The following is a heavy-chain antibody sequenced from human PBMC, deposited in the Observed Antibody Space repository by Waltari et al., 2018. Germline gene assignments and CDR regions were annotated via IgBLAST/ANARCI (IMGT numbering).Heavy chain of an antibody. J-gene: IGHJ5*02. CDR2: DVPEDGET. CDR1: GYTPTESP. CDR3: ATDHYRQSGYDS. V-gene: IGHV1-24*01. D-gene: IGHD5-12*01. Sequence: QVQLVQSGAEVKKPGASVKVSCKVSGYTPTESPMHWVRQAPGKGLEWMGGDVPEDGETICAQSVQGRVAMTEDASTDTAYMGLTSLTSEDTAVYYCATDHYRQSGYDSWGQGTLVTVSS.